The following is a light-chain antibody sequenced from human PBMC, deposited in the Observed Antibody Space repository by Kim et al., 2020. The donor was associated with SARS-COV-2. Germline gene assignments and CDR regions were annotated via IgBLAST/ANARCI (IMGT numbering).Light chain of an antibody. Sequence: SELTQDPAVSVALGQTVRITCQGDSLRRYYASWYQRKPGQAPVLVIYGYNNRPSGIPDRFSGSSSGDTASLTITGAQAEDEADYYCQSRDSSGNVVFGGGTQLTVL. CDR2: GYN. CDR3: QSRDSSGNVV. V-gene: IGLV3-19*01. CDR1: SLRRYY. J-gene: IGLJ2*01.